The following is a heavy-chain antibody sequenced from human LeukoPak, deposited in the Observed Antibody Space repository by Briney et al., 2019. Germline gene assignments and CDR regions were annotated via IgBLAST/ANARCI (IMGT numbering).Heavy chain of an antibody. CDR1: GLIFVDYA. CDR2: ISGDAYAT. V-gene: IGHV3-43*02. CDR3: AKGRDSSGYSFDY. D-gene: IGHD3-22*01. J-gene: IGHJ4*02. Sequence: GGSLRLSCGASGLIFVDYAMHWVRQAPGKGLEWVSLISGDAYATYYGDSVKGRFTISRDNSKNSLYLQMNGLRTEDTALYYCAKGRDSSGYSFDYWGQGTLVTVSS.